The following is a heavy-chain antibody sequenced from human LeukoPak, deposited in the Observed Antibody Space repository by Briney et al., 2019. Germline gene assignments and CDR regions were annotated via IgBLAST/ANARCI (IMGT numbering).Heavy chain of an antibody. CDR2: TYYSGST. CDR1: GGSISSYY. V-gene: IGHV4-59*01. Sequence: SETLSLTCTVSGGSISSYYWSWIRQPPGKGLEWIGYTYYSGSTNYNPSLKSRVTISVDTSKNQFSLKLSSVTAADTAVYYCARYYGGNIDYWGQGTLVTVSS. CDR3: ARYYGGNIDY. J-gene: IGHJ4*02. D-gene: IGHD4-23*01.